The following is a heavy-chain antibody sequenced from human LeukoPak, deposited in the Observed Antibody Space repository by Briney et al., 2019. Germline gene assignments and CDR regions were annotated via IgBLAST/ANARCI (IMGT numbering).Heavy chain of an antibody. Sequence: ASVKVSCKASGYTFTAYYMHWVRQAPGQGLEWMGWINPNSGGTNYAQKFQGRVTMTRDTSISTVYMELGRLRSDDTAVYYCARDSCSSTSCLSIDDYWGQGTLVTVSS. CDR2: INPNSGGT. D-gene: IGHD2-2*01. CDR1: GYTFTAYY. V-gene: IGHV1-2*02. CDR3: ARDSCSSTSCLSIDDY. J-gene: IGHJ4*02.